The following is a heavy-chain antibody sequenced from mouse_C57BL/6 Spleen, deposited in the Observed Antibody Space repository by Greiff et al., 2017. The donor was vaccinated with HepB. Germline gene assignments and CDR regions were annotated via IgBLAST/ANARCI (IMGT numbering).Heavy chain of an antibody. CDR3: ARSPFIYDGYYAMDY. CDR2: IYWDDDK. D-gene: IGHD2-3*01. J-gene: IGHJ4*01. Sequence: QVTLKECGPGILQSSQTLSLTCSFSGFSLSTSGMGVSWIRQPSGKGLEWLAHIYWDDDKRYNPSLKSRLTISKDTSRNQVFLKITSVDTADTATYYCARSPFIYDGYYAMDYWGQGTSVTVSS. V-gene: IGHV8-12*01. CDR1: GFSLSTSGMG.